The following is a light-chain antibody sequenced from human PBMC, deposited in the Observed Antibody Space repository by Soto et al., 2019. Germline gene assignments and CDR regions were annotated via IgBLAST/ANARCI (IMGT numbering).Light chain of an antibody. CDR1: SSDVGGYNY. CDR2: DVS. Sequence: QSVLTQPASVSGSPGQSITISCTGTSSDVGGYNYVSWYQQHPGKAPKLMIYDVSNWPSGVPNRFSGSKSGTSASLAITGLQAEDEADYYCQSYDSSLSGYVFGTGTKVTV. V-gene: IGLV2-14*01. CDR3: QSYDSSLSGYV. J-gene: IGLJ1*01.